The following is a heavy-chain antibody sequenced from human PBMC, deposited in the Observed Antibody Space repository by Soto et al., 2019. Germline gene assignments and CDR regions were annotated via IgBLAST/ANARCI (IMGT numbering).Heavy chain of an antibody. CDR1: GGTFSSYA. Sequence: SVKVSCKASGGTFSSYAISWVRQAPGQGLEWMGGIIPIFGTANYAQKFQGRVTITADESTSTAYMELSSLRSEDTAVYYCARGGGLAATAGFYYYYGMDVWGQGTTVTVSS. V-gene: IGHV1-69*13. D-gene: IGHD6-13*01. CDR3: ARGGGLAATAGFYYYYGMDV. J-gene: IGHJ6*02. CDR2: IIPIFGTA.